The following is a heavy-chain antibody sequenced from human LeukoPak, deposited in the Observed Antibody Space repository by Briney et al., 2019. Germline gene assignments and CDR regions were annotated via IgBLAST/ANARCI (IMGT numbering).Heavy chain of an antibody. CDR2: INHSGST. V-gene: IGHV4-34*01. CDR3: ARGPGPREYSSSSWVGGNWFDP. CDR1: GGSFSGYY. J-gene: IGHJ5*02. Sequence: SETLSLTCAVCGGSFSGYYWSWIRQPPGKGLEWIGEINHSGSTNYNPSLKSRVTISVDTSKNQFSLKLSSVTAADTAVYYCARGPGPREYSSSSWVGGNWFDPWGQGTLVTVSS. D-gene: IGHD6-6*01.